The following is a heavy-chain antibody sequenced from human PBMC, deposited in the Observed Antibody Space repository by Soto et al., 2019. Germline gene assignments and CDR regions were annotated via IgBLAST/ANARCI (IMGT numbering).Heavy chain of an antibody. J-gene: IGHJ6*03. CDR3: ARNSSSWTGFDYYYYMDV. CDR2: IYYSGST. D-gene: IGHD6-13*01. CDR1: GGSISSYY. V-gene: IGHV4-59*01. Sequence: SETLSLTCPVSGGSISSYYWSWIRQPPGKGLEWIGYIYYSGSTNYNPSLKSRVTISVDTSKNQFSLKLSSVTAADTAVYYCARNSSSWTGFDYYYYMDVWGKGTTVTVSS.